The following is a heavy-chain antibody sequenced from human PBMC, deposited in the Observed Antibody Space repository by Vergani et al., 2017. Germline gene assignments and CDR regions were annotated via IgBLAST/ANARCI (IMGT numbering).Heavy chain of an antibody. D-gene: IGHD3-3*01. CDR2: ISYDGSYK. CDR1: GFTFNSYA. J-gene: IGHJ3*02. Sequence: VQLVESGGGLVKPGGSLRLSCAASGFTFNSYAIHWVRQAPGKGLEWVAVISYDGSYKYYADSVKGRFTISRDNSKSTLYLEMNSLRAEDTAVYYCARDRGVGYDFWSGYLDAFDIWGQGTMVTVSS. V-gene: IGHV3-30-3*01. CDR3: ARDRGVGYDFWSGYLDAFDI.